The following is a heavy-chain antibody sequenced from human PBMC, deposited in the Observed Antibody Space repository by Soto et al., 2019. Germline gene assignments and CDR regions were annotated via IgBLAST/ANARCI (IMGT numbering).Heavy chain of an antibody. Sequence: GGSLRLSCAASGFTFSDYYMSWIRQAPGKGLEWVSYISSSGSTIYYADSVKGRFTISRDNAKNSLYLQMNSLRAEDTAVYYCASAGYDILTGYTHFDYWGQGTLVTVSS. V-gene: IGHV3-11*01. J-gene: IGHJ4*02. CDR2: ISSSGSTI. D-gene: IGHD3-9*01. CDR3: ASAGYDILTGYTHFDY. CDR1: GFTFSDYY.